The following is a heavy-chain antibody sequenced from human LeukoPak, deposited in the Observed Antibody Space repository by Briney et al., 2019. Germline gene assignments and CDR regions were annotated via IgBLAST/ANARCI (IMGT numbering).Heavy chain of an antibody. Sequence: GGSLRLSCAASGFTFSSYGMSWVRQAPGKGLEWVSGINWNGGSTGYADSVKGRFTISRDNAKNSLYLQMNSLRAEDTAVYYCAREGELLTDFDYWGQGTLVTVSS. CDR2: INWNGGST. D-gene: IGHD1-26*01. CDR3: AREGELLTDFDY. V-gene: IGHV3-20*04. J-gene: IGHJ4*02. CDR1: GFTFSSYG.